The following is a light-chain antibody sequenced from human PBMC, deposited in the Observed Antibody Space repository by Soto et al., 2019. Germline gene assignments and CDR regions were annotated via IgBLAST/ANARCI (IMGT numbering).Light chain of an antibody. CDR1: QSVSSSY. CDR3: QHYVIWPLT. Sequence: ENILRHSPGTLSLSHGERATLSCRACQSVSSSYLAWYQQKPGQAPRLLIYDTSIRATGVPARFSGSRSGAEFTLTISSLQSEDFAVYYCQHYVIWPLTFGGGTKVDIK. V-gene: IGKV3-20*01. J-gene: IGKJ4*01. CDR2: DTS.